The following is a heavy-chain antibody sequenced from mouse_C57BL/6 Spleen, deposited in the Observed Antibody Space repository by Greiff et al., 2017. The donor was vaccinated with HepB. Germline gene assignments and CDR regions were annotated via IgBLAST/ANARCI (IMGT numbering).Heavy chain of an antibody. CDR2: ISSGGDYI. J-gene: IGHJ1*03. CDR1: GFTFSSYA. V-gene: IGHV5-9-1*02. CDR3: TRASLGYWYFDV. Sequence: EVHLVESGEGLVKPGGSLKLSCAASGFTFSSYAMSWVRQTPEKRLEWVAYISSGGDYIYYADTVKGRFTISRDNARNTLYLQMSSLKSEDTAMYYCTRASLGYWYFDVWGTGTTVTVSS.